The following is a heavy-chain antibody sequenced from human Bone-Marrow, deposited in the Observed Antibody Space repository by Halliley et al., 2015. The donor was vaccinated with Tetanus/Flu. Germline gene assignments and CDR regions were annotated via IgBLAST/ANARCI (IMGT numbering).Heavy chain of an antibody. V-gene: IGHV3-7*03. CDR3: ARDPDDGVS. CDR1: GFILRNFW. CDR2: INPDGSVK. D-gene: IGHD6-13*01. Sequence: SLRLSCVASGFILRNFWMSWVRQAPGKGLEWVANINPDGSVKDYGDSVKGRFTISRDSAKNSLYLRMNSLTADDTAVYFCARDPDDGVSWGQGTLVTVSS. J-gene: IGHJ5*02.